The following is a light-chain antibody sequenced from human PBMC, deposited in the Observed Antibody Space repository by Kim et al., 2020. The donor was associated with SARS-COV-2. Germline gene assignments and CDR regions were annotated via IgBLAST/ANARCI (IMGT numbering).Light chain of an antibody. Sequence: GQRVTMSCSGSSSNIGSNYVYWYQQLPGTAPKLLIHKNNQRPSGVPDRFSGSKSGTSASLAISGLRSDDEADYYCAAWDDSLSGVVFGGGTQLTVL. V-gene: IGLV1-47*01. CDR3: AAWDDSLSGVV. CDR1: SSNIGSNY. CDR2: KNN. J-gene: IGLJ2*01.